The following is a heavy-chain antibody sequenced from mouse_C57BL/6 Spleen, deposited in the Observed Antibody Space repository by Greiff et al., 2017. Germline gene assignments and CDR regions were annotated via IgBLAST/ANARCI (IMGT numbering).Heavy chain of an antibody. Sequence: QVQLKQSGAELVRPGASVTLSCKASGYTFTVYEMHWVKQTPVHGLEWIGAIDPETGGTAYNQKFKGKAILTADKSSSTAYMELRSLTSEDSAVYYCTSPFAYWGQGTLVTVSA. J-gene: IGHJ3*01. CDR3: TSPFAY. V-gene: IGHV1-15*01. CDR2: IDPETGGT. CDR1: GYTFTVYE.